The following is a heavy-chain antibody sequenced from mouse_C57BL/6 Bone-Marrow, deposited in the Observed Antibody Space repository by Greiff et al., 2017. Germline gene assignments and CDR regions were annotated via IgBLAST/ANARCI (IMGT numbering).Heavy chain of an antibody. V-gene: IGHV5-9*01. Sequence: EVKLVESGGGLVKPGGSLKLSCAASGFTFSSYTMSWVRQTPEKRLEWVATISGGGGNTYYPDSVKGRFTISRDNAKNTLYLQMSSLRSEDTALXYCARDYYGSSLYWYFDVWGTGTTVTVSS. CDR3: ARDYYGSSLYWYFDV. D-gene: IGHD1-1*01. CDR2: ISGGGGNT. CDR1: GFTFSSYT. J-gene: IGHJ1*03.